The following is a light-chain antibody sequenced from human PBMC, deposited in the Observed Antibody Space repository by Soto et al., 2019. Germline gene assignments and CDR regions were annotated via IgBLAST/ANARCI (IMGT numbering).Light chain of an antibody. CDR1: QSISGY. CDR3: QQSYSIPT. V-gene: IGKV1-39*01. J-gene: IGKJ1*01. Sequence: DIQMTQSPSSLSASVRDRVTITCRASQSISGYLNWYQQKPGKAPKLLIFGASSLQSGVPSRFSGSGSGTDFTLTISSLQPEDFATYYCQQSYSIPTFGQGTKVDI. CDR2: GAS.